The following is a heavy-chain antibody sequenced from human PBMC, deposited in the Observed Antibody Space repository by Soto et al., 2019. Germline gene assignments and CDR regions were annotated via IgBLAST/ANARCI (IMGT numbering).Heavy chain of an antibody. CDR3: ARSPNAHGDDYDS. V-gene: IGHV4-4*02. CDR1: SGSVSNDNW. J-gene: IGHJ4*02. D-gene: IGHD4-17*01. CDR2: IYRSGST. Sequence: SETLSLTCTVSSGSVSNDNWRGCVRQSPGKGLEWIAEIYRSGSTFYNPSLKSRAAISVDRSKNQFSLFLTSVTAADTAVYYCARSPNAHGDDYDSWGPGTLVT.